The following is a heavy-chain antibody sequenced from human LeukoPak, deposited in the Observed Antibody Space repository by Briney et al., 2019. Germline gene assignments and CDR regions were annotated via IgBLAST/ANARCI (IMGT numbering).Heavy chain of an antibody. D-gene: IGHD6-19*01. CDR3: ARPYSSGFIYYFDQ. V-gene: IGHV4-38-2*02. CDR2: IEYSGSP. Sequence: PETLSLTCTVSGYSISSGYYWGWIRQPPGKGLEWIGRIEYSGSPYYNPSLKRRVTISVDTSKNQFSLKLSSVTAADTAVYYCARPYSSGFIYYFDQWGQGTLVTVSS. J-gene: IGHJ4*02. CDR1: GYSISSGYY.